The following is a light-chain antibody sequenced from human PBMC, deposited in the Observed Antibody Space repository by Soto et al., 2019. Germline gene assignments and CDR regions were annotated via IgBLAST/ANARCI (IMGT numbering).Light chain of an antibody. J-gene: IGLJ2*01. V-gene: IGLV2-8*01. CDR1: SSDVGGYNY. Sequence: QSALTQPPSASGSPGQSVTISCTGTSSDVGGYNYVSWYQHHPGKAPKLMIYEVSKRPSGVPDRFSGSKSGNTASLTVSGLQAEDDADYYCSSYAGSNNYVVFGGGTQLTVL. CDR3: SSYAGSNNYVV. CDR2: EVS.